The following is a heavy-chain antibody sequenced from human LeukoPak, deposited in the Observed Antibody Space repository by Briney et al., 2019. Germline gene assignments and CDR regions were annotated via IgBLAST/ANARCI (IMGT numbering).Heavy chain of an antibody. J-gene: IGHJ5*02. Sequence: SETLSLTCTVSGGSISSGSYYWSWIRQPAGKGLEWIGRIYTSGSTNYNPSLKSRVTISVDTSKNQFSLKLSSVTAADTAVYYCARDGGITIFGEGNNWFDPWGQGTLVTVSS. CDR1: GGSISSGSYY. CDR2: IYTSGST. CDR3: ARDGGITIFGEGNNWFDP. D-gene: IGHD3-3*01. V-gene: IGHV4-61*02.